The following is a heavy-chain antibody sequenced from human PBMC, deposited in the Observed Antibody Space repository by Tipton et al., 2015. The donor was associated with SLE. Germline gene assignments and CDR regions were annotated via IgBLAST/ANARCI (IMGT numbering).Heavy chain of an antibody. J-gene: IGHJ1*01. Sequence: TLSLTCTVSGGSISSYFWSWIRQSPGKGLEWIGYIYYRGSTSYNPSLKSRVSISLDMSKNQFSLSLSSVTAADTAMYYCARETLTGTITFWGQGTLVTVSS. CDR1: GGSISSYF. CDR3: ARETLTGTITF. CDR2: IYYRGST. D-gene: IGHD1-7*01. V-gene: IGHV4-59*12.